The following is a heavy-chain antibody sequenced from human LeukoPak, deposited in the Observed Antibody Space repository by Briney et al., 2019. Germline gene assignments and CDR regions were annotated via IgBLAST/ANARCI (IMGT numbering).Heavy chain of an antibody. V-gene: IGHV4-59*01. D-gene: IGHD3-22*01. CDR3: ARSSEGRYYYDSSGYSYYYYYMDV. J-gene: IGHJ6*03. CDR2: IYYSGGT. Sequence: SETLSLTCTVSGGSISSYYWSWIRQPPGKGLEWIGYIYYSGGTNYNPSLKGRVTISVDTSKNQFSLKLTSVTAADTAVYYCARSSEGRYYYDSSGYSYYYYYMDVWGKGTTVTVSS. CDR1: GGSISSYY.